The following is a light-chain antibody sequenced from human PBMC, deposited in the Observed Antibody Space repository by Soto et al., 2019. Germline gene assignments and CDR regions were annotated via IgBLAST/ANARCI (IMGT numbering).Light chain of an antibody. CDR2: GAS. CDR1: QSVSSSY. J-gene: IGKJ2*01. Sequence: PGERATLSCRASQSVSSSYLAWYQQKPGQAPRLLIYGASSRATGIPDRFSGSGSGTDFTLTISRLEPEDFAVYYCQQYGSSPPYTFGQGTKLEIK. CDR3: QQYGSSPPYT. V-gene: IGKV3-20*01.